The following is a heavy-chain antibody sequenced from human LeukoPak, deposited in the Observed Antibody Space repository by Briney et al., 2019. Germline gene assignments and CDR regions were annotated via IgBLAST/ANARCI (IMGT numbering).Heavy chain of an antibody. Sequence: GGSLRLSCVASGFSFTTHAMGWVRQAPGKGLEWVSHISGRGGSTKYSGSVKGRFTISRDNSKNTLYLQINSLGADDTAVYYCAKDQDPHSYGSGSYAPFDYWGQGTLVTVSS. CDR3: AKDQDPHSYGSGSYAPFDY. J-gene: IGHJ4*02. D-gene: IGHD3-10*01. CDR2: ISGRGGST. CDR1: GFSFTTHA. V-gene: IGHV3-23*01.